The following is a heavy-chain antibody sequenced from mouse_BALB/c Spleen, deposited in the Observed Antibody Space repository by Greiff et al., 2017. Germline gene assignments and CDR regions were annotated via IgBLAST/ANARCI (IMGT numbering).Heavy chain of an antibody. CDR2: INPYNDGT. D-gene: IGHD1-1*01. V-gene: IGHV1-14*01. Sequence: VQLKESGPELVKPGASVKMSCKASGYTFTSYVMHWVKQKPGQGLEWIGYINPYNDGTKYNEKFKGKATLTSDKSSSTAYMELSSLTSEDSAVYYCARYPYYGSSLGFAYWGQGTLVTVSA. CDR3: ARYPYYGSSLGFAY. CDR1: GYTFTSYV. J-gene: IGHJ3*01.